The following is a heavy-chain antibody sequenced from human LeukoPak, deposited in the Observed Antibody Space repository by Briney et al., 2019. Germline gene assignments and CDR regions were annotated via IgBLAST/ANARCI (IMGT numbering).Heavy chain of an antibody. V-gene: IGHV4-59*08. J-gene: IGHJ4*02. CDR1: GGSISSYY. CDR3: ARTYSSGWVYFDY. CDR2: IYYSGST. Sequence: SETLSPTCTVSGGSISSYYWSWIRQPPGKGLEWIGYIYYSGSTNYNPSLKSRVTISVDTSKNQFSLKLSSVTAADTAVYYCARTYSSGWVYFDYWGQGTLVTVSS. D-gene: IGHD6-19*01.